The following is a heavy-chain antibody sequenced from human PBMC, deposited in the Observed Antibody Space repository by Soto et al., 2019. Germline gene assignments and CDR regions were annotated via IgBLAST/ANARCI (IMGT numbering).Heavy chain of an antibody. CDR2: IKSDGSST. Sequence: EVQLVESGGGLVQPGGSLRLSCAASGFTFSSSWMHWVRQAPGKGLVWVSRIKSDGSSTSYAGSVKGRFTISRDNAKNTLYQQMNSLRAEETAVYYCVRTGLVVGADTRKDYWGQGTLVTVSS. V-gene: IGHV3-74*01. CDR3: VRTGLVVGADTRKDY. J-gene: IGHJ4*02. CDR1: GFTFSSSW. D-gene: IGHD2-15*01.